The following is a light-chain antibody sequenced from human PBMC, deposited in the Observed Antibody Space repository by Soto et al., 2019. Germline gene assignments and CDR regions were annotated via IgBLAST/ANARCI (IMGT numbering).Light chain of an antibody. V-gene: IGKV3-20*01. CDR1: QSVGSNY. J-gene: IGKJ1*01. Sequence: EIVLTQFPGTLSLSPGERATLSCRASQSVGSNYLAWYHQRPGQAPRLLIYGASSRAAGIPDRFSGSGSGTDFTLTISRLEPEDFAVYYCQQYGSSPQTFGQGTKVEIK. CDR3: QQYGSSPQT. CDR2: GAS.